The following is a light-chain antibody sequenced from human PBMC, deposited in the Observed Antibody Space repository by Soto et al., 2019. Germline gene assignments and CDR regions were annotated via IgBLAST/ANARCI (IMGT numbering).Light chain of an antibody. CDR1: QSVTSSY. V-gene: IGKV3-20*01. CDR2: GAS. CDR3: QQYSSTPQT. Sequence: EIVLTQSPGTLSLSPGERATLSCRASQSVTSSYLARYQQKPGQAPRLLIYGASRRATGIPDRFSGSGSGRHFTLTISSLKPEDVAVYYCQQYSSTPQTFGQGTKVQIK. J-gene: IGKJ2*01.